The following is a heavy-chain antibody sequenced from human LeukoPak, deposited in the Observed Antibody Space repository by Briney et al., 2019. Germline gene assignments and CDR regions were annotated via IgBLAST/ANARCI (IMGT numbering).Heavy chain of an antibody. Sequence: GGSLRLSCAASGFTLSSYGMHWVRQAPGKGLEWVAFIRYDGSNKYYADSVKGRFTISRDNSKNTLYLQMNSLRPEDTAVYYCAKGILRYGDYPNWGQGTLVTVSS. CDR2: IRYDGSNK. CDR3: AKGILRYGDYPN. V-gene: IGHV3-30*02. D-gene: IGHD4-17*01. CDR1: GFTLSSYG. J-gene: IGHJ4*02.